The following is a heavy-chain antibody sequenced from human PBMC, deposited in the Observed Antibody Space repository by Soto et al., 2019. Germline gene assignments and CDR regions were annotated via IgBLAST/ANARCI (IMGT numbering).Heavy chain of an antibody. J-gene: IGHJ4*02. Sequence: QVQLVQSGSEVKKPGASVRVSCEASGYSFTSDNINWVRKAPGQGLEWVGYMNPYNGRSGYGQKFQGRVILTRDTSINTAYMELTNLRSEDTAVYYCARGQDYFDTSGYNDYWGRGTLITVSS. CDR3: ARGQDYFDTSGYNDY. CDR1: GYSFTSDN. V-gene: IGHV1-8*01. CDR2: MNPYNGRS. D-gene: IGHD3-22*01.